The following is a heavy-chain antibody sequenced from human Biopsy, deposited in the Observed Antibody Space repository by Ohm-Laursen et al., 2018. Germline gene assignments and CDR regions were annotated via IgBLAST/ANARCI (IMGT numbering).Heavy chain of an antibody. J-gene: IGHJ4*02. V-gene: IGHV4-34*08. Sequence: GTLSLTCTVFGKTFSDYQWSWIRQPPGKGLEWIGQINQAGTTNYNPSLKSRVSISADASKYDFSLRLTSVTAADTAVYLCGNEVHGRDYWGLGAQVTVSS. CDR2: INQAGTT. CDR3: GNEVHGRDY. CDR1: GKTFSDYQ. D-gene: IGHD2-15*01.